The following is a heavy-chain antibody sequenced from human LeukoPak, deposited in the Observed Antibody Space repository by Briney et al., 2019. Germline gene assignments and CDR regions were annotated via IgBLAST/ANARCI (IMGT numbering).Heavy chain of an antibody. D-gene: IGHD6-19*01. CDR3: ASEAVAGTLNFDY. CDR2: IIPIFGTA. Sequence: SVKVSCKASGYTFTGYYMHWVRQAPGQGREWMGGIIPIFGTANYAQKFQGRVTITTDESTSTAYMELSSLRSEDTAVYYCASEAVAGTLNFDYWGQGTLVTVSS. J-gene: IGHJ4*02. CDR1: GYTFTGYY. V-gene: IGHV1-69*05.